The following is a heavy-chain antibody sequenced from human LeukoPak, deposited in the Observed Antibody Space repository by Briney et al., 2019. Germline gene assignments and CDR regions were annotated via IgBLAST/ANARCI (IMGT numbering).Heavy chain of an antibody. CDR2: ISGSGGST. CDR1: GFTFSTYA. J-gene: IGHJ4*02. V-gene: IGHV3-23*01. Sequence: GGSLRLSCAASGFTFSTYAMSWVRQAPGKGLEWVSSISGSGGSTYYADSVKGRFTISRDNSKNTLFLQMNSLRAEDTAVYYCAKAHSDSSGYYFGAYFDYWGQGTLVTVSS. D-gene: IGHD3-22*01. CDR3: AKAHSDSSGYYFGAYFDY.